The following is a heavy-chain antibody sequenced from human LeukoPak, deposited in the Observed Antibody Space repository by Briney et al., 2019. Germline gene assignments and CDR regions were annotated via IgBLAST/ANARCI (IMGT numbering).Heavy chain of an antibody. Sequence: ASVKVSCKASGYTFTGYYMHWVRQAPGQGLEWMGWNNPNGGGTNYAQKFQGRVTMTRDTSISTAYMELSRLRSDDTAVYYCARGTGYSSGWVSDWGQGTLVTVSS. CDR3: ARGTGYSSGWVSD. D-gene: IGHD6-19*01. J-gene: IGHJ4*02. CDR1: GYTFTGYY. V-gene: IGHV1-2*02. CDR2: NNPNGGGT.